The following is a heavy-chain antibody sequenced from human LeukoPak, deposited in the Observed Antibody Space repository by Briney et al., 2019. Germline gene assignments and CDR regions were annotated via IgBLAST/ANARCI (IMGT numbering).Heavy chain of an antibody. Sequence: SETLSLTCAVYGGSFSGYYWSWIRQPPGKGLEWIGEINHSGSTNYNPSLKSRVTISVDTSKNQFFLKLSSVTAADTAVYYCARPYSSGWPYYYYGMDVWGQGTTVTVSS. CDR2: INHSGST. V-gene: IGHV4-34*01. D-gene: IGHD6-19*01. CDR3: ARPYSSGWPYYYYGMDV. CDR1: GGSFSGYY. J-gene: IGHJ6*02.